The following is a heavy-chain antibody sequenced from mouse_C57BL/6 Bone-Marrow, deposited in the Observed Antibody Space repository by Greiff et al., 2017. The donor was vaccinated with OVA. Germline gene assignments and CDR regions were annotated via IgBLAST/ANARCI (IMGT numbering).Heavy chain of an antibody. CDR1: GFTFSSYA. D-gene: IGHD1-1*01. CDR3: ARALLLRFLYYAMDY. CDR2: ISDGGSYT. Sequence: EVKLVESGGGLVKPGGSLKLSCAASGFTFSSYAMSWVRQTPEKRLEWVATISDGGSYTYYPDNVKGRFTISRDNAKINLYLQMSHLKSEDTAMYYCARALLLRFLYYAMDYWGQGTSVTVSS. V-gene: IGHV5-4*03. J-gene: IGHJ4*01.